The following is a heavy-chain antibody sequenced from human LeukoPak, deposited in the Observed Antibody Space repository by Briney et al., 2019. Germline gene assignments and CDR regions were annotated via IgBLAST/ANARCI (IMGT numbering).Heavy chain of an antibody. CDR3: ARGLVATMPDY. Sequence: SETLSLTCAVYGGSFSGYYWSWIRQPPGKGLEWIGEINHSGSTNYNPSLKSRVTISVDTSKNQFSLKLSSVTTADTAVYYCARGLVATMPDYWGQGTLVTVSS. V-gene: IGHV4-34*01. J-gene: IGHJ4*02. D-gene: IGHD5-12*01. CDR2: INHSGST. CDR1: GGSFSGYY.